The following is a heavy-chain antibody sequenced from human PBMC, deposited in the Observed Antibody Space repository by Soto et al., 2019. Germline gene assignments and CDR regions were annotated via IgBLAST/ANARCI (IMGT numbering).Heavy chain of an antibody. Sequence: LQLQESGPGLVKPSETLSLTCSVSSGSIRGSPYYWAWIRQSPGKGLEWIGSILYSGTDDYNPSLKSRVTISVETSKNQFSLELRFVTAADTAVYYCARHTGDRSRYRWFDPWGQGTLVTVSS. V-gene: IGHV4-39*01. CDR1: SGSIRGSPYY. CDR3: ARHTGDRSRYRWFDP. J-gene: IGHJ5*02. CDR2: ILYSGTD. D-gene: IGHD2-15*01.